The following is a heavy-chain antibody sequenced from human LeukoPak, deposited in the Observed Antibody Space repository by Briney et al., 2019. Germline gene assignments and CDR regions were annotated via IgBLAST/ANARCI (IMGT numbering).Heavy chain of an antibody. D-gene: IGHD3-22*01. CDR1: GFTFSNYW. Sequence: TGGSLRLSCEGSGFTFSNYWMSWVRQAPGKGLQWVANIKTDGSEKYYVDSVKGRFTISRDNAKNSLYLQMNSLRAEDTAVYYCATYSSLNRREFQFWGQGTLLTVSS. V-gene: IGHV3-7*01. CDR3: ATYSSLNRREFQF. J-gene: IGHJ1*01. CDR2: IKTDGSEK.